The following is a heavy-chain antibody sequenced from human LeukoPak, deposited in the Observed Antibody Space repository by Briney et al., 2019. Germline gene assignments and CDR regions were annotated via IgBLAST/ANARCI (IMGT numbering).Heavy chain of an antibody. J-gene: IGHJ3*02. CDR3: ARVRGYCSSTSCPRRAFDI. Sequence: SETLSLTCAVYGGSFSGYYWSWIRQPPGKGLEWIGEINHSGSTNYNPSLKSRVTISVDTSKNQFSLKLSSVTAADTAVYYCARVRGYCSSTSCPRRAFDIWGQGTMVTVSP. CDR1: GGSFSGYY. CDR2: INHSGST. V-gene: IGHV4-34*01. D-gene: IGHD2-2*01.